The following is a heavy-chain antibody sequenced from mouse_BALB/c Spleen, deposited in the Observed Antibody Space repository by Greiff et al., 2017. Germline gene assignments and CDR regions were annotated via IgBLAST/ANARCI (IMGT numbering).Heavy chain of an antibody. CDR2: ISSGGSYT. CDR3: TRDHDYDWFAY. D-gene: IGHD2-4*01. Sequence: DVKLVESGGGLVKPGGSLKLSCAASGFTFSSYTMSWVRQTPEKRLEWVATISSGGSYTYYPDSVKGRFTISRDNAKNTLYLQMSSLKSEDTAMYYCTRDHDYDWFAYWGQGTLVTVSA. V-gene: IGHV5-6-4*01. CDR1: GFTFSSYT. J-gene: IGHJ3*01.